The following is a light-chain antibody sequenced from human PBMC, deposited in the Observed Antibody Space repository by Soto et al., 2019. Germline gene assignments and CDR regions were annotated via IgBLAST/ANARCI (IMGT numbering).Light chain of an antibody. J-gene: IGKJ1*01. CDR2: KAS. CDR3: QQYNSYST. CDR1: QSISNW. V-gene: IGKV1-5*03. Sequence: DIQMTQSPSTLSASVGDRVIITCRASQSISNWLAWYQQKPGKAPNLLIYKASSLESGVPSRFSGSGSGTEFTLTISSLQPDDFATYYCQQYNSYSTFGQGTKVEIK.